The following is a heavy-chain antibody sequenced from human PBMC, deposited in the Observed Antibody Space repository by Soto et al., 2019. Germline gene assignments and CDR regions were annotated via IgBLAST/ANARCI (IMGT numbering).Heavy chain of an antibody. J-gene: IGHJ2*01. CDR1: GYSFTIYW. CDR2: IYPGDSDT. CDR3: XSRYCSGGSCDGWYFDL. D-gene: IGHD2-15*01. Sequence: GESLKISCKGSGYSFTIYWIGWVRQMPGKGLEWMGIIYPGDSDTRYSPSFQGQVTISADKSISTAYLQWSSLKASDTAMYYCXSRYCSGGSCDGWYFDLWGLGTLVTVSS. V-gene: IGHV5-51*01.